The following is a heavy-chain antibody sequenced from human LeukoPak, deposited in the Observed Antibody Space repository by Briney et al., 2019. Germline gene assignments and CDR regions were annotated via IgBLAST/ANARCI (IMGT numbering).Heavy chain of an antibody. CDR2: INHSGST. CDR1: GGSFSGYY. V-gene: IGHV4-34*01. CDR3: ARVSTIQKVLYYYYYYYMDV. J-gene: IGHJ6*03. D-gene: IGHD5/OR15-5a*01. Sequence: SETLSLTCAVYGGSFSGYYWSWIRKPPGKGLEWIGKINHSGSTNYNPSLKSRVTISVDTSKNQFSLKLSSVTAADTAVYYCARVSTIQKVLYYYYYYYMDVWGKGTTVTVSS.